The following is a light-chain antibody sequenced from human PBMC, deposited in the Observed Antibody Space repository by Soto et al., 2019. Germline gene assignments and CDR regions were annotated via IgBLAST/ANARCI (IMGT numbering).Light chain of an antibody. J-gene: IGLJ2*01. CDR3: GADHGIGSNFVYLV. V-gene: IGLV9-49*01. CDR2: VGTGGIVG. Sequence: QSVLTQPPSASASLGASVTLTCTLSSGYSNYKVDWYQQRPGKGPRFVMRVGTGGIVGSKGDGIPDRFSVLGSGLNRYLTIKNIQEEDESDYHCGADHGIGSNFVYLVFGGGTKLTVL. CDR1: SGYSNYK.